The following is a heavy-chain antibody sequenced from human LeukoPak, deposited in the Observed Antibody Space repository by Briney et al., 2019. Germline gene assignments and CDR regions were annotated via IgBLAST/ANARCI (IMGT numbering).Heavy chain of an antibody. D-gene: IGHD6-19*01. CDR3: ARDPVAARRYYYYYYMDV. CDR2: INPNSGGT. CDR1: GYTFTGYY. Sequence: ASVKVSCKASGYTFTGYYMHWVRQAPGQGLEGMGGINPNSGGTNYAQKFQGRVTMTRDTSISTAYMELSRLRSDDTAVYYCARDPVAARRYYYYYYMDVWGKGTTVTISS. V-gene: IGHV1-2*02. J-gene: IGHJ6*03.